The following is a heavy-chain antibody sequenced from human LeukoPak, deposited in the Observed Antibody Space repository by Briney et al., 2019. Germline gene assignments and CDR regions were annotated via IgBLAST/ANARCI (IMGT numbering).Heavy chain of an antibody. D-gene: IGHD6-19*01. CDR3: ARGVGWLSPYYFDY. V-gene: IGHV1-18*01. Sequence: ASVKVSFKASGYTFTIYGISWVRQAPGQGLEWMGWISAYNGNTNYAQKLQGRVTMTTDTSTSTAYMELRSLRSDDTAVYYCARGVGWLSPYYFDYWGQGTLVTVSS. CDR1: GYTFTIYG. CDR2: ISAYNGNT. J-gene: IGHJ4*02.